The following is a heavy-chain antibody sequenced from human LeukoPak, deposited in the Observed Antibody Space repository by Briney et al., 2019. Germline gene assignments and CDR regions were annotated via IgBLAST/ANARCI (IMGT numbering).Heavy chain of an antibody. CDR2: IYYSGST. J-gene: IGHJ6*02. D-gene: IGHD4-11*01. Sequence: PSETLSLTCTVSAGSISSSSYYLGWIRQPPGKGLEWIVSIYYSGSTYYNPSLKSRVTISVDTSKNQFSLKLSSVTAADTAVYYCARHGRRTATVTPYGMDVWGQGTTVTVSS. CDR1: AGSISSSSYY. CDR3: ARHGRRTATVTPYGMDV. V-gene: IGHV4-39*01.